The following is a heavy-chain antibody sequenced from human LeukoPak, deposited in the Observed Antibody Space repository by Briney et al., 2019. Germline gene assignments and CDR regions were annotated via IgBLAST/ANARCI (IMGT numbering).Heavy chain of an antibody. J-gene: IGHJ4*02. CDR2: SNPTRGST. V-gene: IGHV1-2*02. CDR1: GYIFTGYY. CDR3: ARGPGGGYDWLGY. Sequence: ASVKVSCKASGYIFTGYYLHWVRQAPGQGLEWMGWSNPTRGSTNYAQKFQGRVTMTRDTSISTAYMELSRLRSDDTAVYCCARGPGGGYDWLGYWGQGTLVTVSS. D-gene: IGHD5-12*01.